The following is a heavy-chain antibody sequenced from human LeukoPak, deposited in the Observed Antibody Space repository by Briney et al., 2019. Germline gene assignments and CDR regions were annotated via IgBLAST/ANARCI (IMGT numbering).Heavy chain of an antibody. CDR3: ARGSSEAGVIESPYYYYYYMDV. D-gene: IGHD3-3*01. Sequence: RGSSVKVSCKASGGTFSSYAISWVRQAPGQGLEWMGGTIPIFGTANYAQKFQGRVTITTDESTSTAYMELSSLRSEDTAVYYCARGSSEAGVIESPYYYYYYMDVWGKGTTVTVSS. CDR1: GGTFSSYA. J-gene: IGHJ6*03. V-gene: IGHV1-69*05. CDR2: TIPIFGTA.